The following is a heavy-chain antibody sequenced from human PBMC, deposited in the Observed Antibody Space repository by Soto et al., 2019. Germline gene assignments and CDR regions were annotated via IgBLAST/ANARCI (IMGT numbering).Heavy chain of an antibody. V-gene: IGHV4-34*01. CDR2: INHSGST. CDR1: GGSFSGYY. CDR3: ARVAWSGYWGDFDY. J-gene: IGHJ4*02. D-gene: IGHD3-3*01. Sequence: SETLSLTCAVYGGSFSGYYWSWIRQPPGKGLEWIGEINHSGSTNYNPSLKSRVTISVDTSKNQFSLKLSSVTAADTAVYYCARVAWSGYWGDFDYWGQGTLVTVSS.